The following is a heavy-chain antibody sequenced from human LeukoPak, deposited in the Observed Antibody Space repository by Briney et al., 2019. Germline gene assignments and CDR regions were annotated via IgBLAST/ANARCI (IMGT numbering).Heavy chain of an antibody. V-gene: IGHV3-23*01. D-gene: IGHD2-2*01. CDR1: GFTFSSYA. Sequence: GGSLRLSCAASGFTFSSYAMSWVRQAPGKGLEWVSAISGSGGSTYYADSVKGRFTISRDNSKNTLYLQMNSLRAEDTAVYYCAKPSPYCSSTSCHDAFDTWGQGTMVTVSS. J-gene: IGHJ3*02. CDR2: ISGSGGST. CDR3: AKPSPYCSSTSCHDAFDT.